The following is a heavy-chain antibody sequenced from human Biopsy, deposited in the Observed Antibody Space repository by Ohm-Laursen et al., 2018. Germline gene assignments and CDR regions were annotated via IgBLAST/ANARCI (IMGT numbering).Heavy chain of an antibody. CDR1: GGSMTGYE. J-gene: IGHJ3*02. CDR2: IYYSGGT. Sequence: GTLSLTCSVSGGSMTGYEWSWIRLAPGKGLEWIGYIYYSGGTKYNPSLASRVTFSVDMSKSQFSMKLYSVTAADTAVYYCARVEAGTYDALDIWGQGTLVAVSA. D-gene: IGHD1-26*01. CDR3: ARVEAGTYDALDI. V-gene: IGHV4-59*01.